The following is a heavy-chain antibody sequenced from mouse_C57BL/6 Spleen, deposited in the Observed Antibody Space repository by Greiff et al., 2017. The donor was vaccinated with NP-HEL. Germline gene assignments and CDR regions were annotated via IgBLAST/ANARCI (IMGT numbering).Heavy chain of an antibody. Sequence: VQLQQSGAELMKPGASVKLSCKATGYTFTGYWIEWVKQRPGHGLEWIGEILPGSGSTNYNEKFKGKATLTADTSSNPAYMPLSSLTTDDSAIYYCARVPSYSVGRSYGAMDYWGQGTSVTVSS. J-gene: IGHJ4*01. CDR2: ILPGSGST. V-gene: IGHV1-9*01. CDR3: ARVPSYSVGRSYGAMDY. CDR1: GYTFTGYW. D-gene: IGHD1-1*01.